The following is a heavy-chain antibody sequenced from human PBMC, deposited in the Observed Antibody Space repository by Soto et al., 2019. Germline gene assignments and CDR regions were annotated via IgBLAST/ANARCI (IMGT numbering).Heavy chain of an antibody. CDR1: GGSFSGYY. J-gene: IGHJ4*02. Sequence: QVQLQQWGAGLLKPSETLSLTCAVYGGSFSGYYWSWIRQPPGKGLEWIGEINHSGSTNYNPSLKSRVTISVDTSKNQFSLKLSSVTAADTAVYYCVSVVVIAIRRGYFDYWGQGTLVTVSS. CDR2: INHSGST. CDR3: VSVVVIAIRRGYFDY. D-gene: IGHD2-21*01. V-gene: IGHV4-34*01.